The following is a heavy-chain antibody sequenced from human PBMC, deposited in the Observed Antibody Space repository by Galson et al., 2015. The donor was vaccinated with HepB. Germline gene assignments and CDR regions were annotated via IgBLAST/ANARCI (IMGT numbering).Heavy chain of an antibody. J-gene: IGHJ6*02. Sequence: SVKVSCKASGYTFTGYYMHWVRQAPGQGLEWMGWINPNSGGTNYAQKFQGRVTMTRDTSISTAYMELSRLRSDDTAVYYCARVSIVVVPAANRDYYYYGMDVWGQGATVTVSS. CDR1: GYTFTGYY. D-gene: IGHD2-2*01. V-gene: IGHV1-2*02. CDR2: INPNSGGT. CDR3: ARVSIVVVPAANRDYYYYGMDV.